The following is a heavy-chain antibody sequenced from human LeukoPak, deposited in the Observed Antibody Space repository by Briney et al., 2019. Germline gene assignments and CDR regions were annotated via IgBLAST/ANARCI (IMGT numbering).Heavy chain of an antibody. CDR1: GFTFSSYS. CDR2: ISSSSSYI. D-gene: IGHD5-24*01. J-gene: IGHJ4*02. CDR3: ARTEMATIFEVGAIHY. V-gene: IGHV3-21*01. Sequence: GGSLRLSCAASGFTFSSYSMNWVRQAPGKGPEWVSSISSSSSYIYYADSVKGRFTISRDNAKNSLYLQMNSLRAEDTAVYYCARTEMATIFEVGAIHYWGQGTLVTVSS.